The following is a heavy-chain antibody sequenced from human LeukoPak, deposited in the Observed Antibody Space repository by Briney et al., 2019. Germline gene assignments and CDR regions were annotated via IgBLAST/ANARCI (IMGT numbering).Heavy chain of an antibody. D-gene: IGHD6-13*01. CDR3: AKQGVSSSWYGDY. V-gene: IGHV3-23*01. J-gene: IGHJ4*02. CDR2: ISGSGGST. Sequence: GGSLRLSCAASGFTFSSYAMSWVRQAPGKGLEWVSAISGSGGSTYYAGSVKGRFTISRDNSKNTLYLQMNSLRAEDTAVYYCAKQGVSSSWYGDYWGQGTLVTVSS. CDR1: GFTFSSYA.